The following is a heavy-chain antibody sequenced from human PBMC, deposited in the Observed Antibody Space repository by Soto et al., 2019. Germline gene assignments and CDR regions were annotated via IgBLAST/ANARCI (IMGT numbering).Heavy chain of an antibody. D-gene: IGHD3-10*01. V-gene: IGHV2-5*02. CDR2: IYWDDDK. CDR3: VLKGLSLLWFGDPGHFDP. CDR1: GVSLNTSGVS. J-gene: IGHJ5*02. Sequence: QITLKESGPTLVKPTQTLTLTCPLSGVSLNTSGVSVGWIRQPPGKALEWLAVIYWDDDKRYSPSRKSRLTVTKNTSNNQVLPTMINMDPVDTATYYCVLKGLSLLWFGDPGHFDPWGQGILVTVSS.